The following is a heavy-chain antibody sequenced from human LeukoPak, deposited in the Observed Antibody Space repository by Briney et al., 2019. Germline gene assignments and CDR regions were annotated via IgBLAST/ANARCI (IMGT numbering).Heavy chain of an antibody. V-gene: IGHV4-59*07. J-gene: IGHJ2*01. CDR1: GGFISSYY. Sequence: SDTLSLTCTVSGGFISSYYWIWIRQPPGKGLEWIGYIYYSESTNYNPSLTSRVPISVDTSKNQFSLKLSSVTAADTAVYYCARGRWPQFPSLWGRGTLVTVS. CDR2: IYYSEST. CDR3: ARGRWPQFPSL. D-gene: IGHD5-24*01.